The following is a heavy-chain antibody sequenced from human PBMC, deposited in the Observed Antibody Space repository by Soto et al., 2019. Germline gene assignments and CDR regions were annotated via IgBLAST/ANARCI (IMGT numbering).Heavy chain of an antibody. CDR3: AKHGITMIVVVITFDY. D-gene: IGHD3-22*01. CDR1: GFTFSSYA. CDR2: ISGSGGST. Sequence: GGSLRLSCAASGFTFSSYAMSWVRQAPGKGLEWVSAISGSGGSTYYADSVKGRFTISRDNSKNTLYLQMNSLRAEDTAVYYCAKHGITMIVVVITFDYWGQGTLVTVSS. J-gene: IGHJ4*02. V-gene: IGHV3-23*01.